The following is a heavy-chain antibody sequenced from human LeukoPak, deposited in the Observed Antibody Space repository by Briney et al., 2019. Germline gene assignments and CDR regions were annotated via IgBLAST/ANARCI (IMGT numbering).Heavy chain of an antibody. V-gene: IGHV3-23*01. Sequence: GGSLRLSCAASGFTFSSYAMSWVRQAPGKGLEWVSAISGSGGSTYYADSVEGRFTISRDNSKNTLYLQMNSLRAEDTAVYYCAKEGWLATSYNWNVRYFDYWGQGTLVTVSS. CDR1: GFTFSSYA. D-gene: IGHD1-1*01. J-gene: IGHJ4*02. CDR2: ISGSGGST. CDR3: AKEGWLATSYNWNVRYFDY.